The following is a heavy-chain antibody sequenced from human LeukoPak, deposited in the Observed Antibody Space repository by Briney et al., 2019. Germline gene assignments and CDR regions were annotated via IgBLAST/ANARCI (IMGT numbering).Heavy chain of an antibody. Sequence: PSETLSLTCAVSGVSINTCCYYWSWIRQPPGKGLEWIGYKYYSGSTRYNSSLRSRLTISLDTSNNQFSLGLSSVTAADTAVYYCVRGRSYGFDFDSWGPGTLVIVSS. D-gene: IGHD5-18*01. V-gene: IGHV4-61*01. J-gene: IGHJ4*02. CDR1: GVSINTCCYY. CDR3: VRGRSYGFDFDS. CDR2: KYYSGST.